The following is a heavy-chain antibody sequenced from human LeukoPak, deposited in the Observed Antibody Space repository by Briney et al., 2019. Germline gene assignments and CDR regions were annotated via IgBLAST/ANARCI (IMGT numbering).Heavy chain of an antibody. J-gene: IGHJ4*02. CDR3: AKGPYYDFWSGYPSYFDY. Sequence: MPGGSLRLSCAASGFTFSSYSMTWVRQAPGKGLEWVSSISSSSSYIYYADSVKGRFTISRDNAKNSLYLQMNSLRAEDTAVYYCAKGPYYDFWSGYPSYFDYWGQGTLVTVSS. D-gene: IGHD3-3*01. CDR2: ISSSSSYI. CDR1: GFTFSSYS. V-gene: IGHV3-21*04.